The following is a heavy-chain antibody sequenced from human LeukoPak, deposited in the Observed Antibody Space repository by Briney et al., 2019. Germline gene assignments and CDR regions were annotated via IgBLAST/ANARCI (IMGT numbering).Heavy chain of an antibody. CDR1: GCSISSYY. CDR2: IYYSGST. CDR3: ASSGWYPY. J-gene: IGHJ4*02. Sequence: PSETLSLTCTVTGCSISSYYWSWIRQPPGKGLEWIGYIYYSGSTNYNPSLKSRVTISVDTSKNQFSLKLSSVTAADTAVYYCASSGWYPYWGQGTLVTVSS. V-gene: IGHV4-59*01. D-gene: IGHD6-19*01.